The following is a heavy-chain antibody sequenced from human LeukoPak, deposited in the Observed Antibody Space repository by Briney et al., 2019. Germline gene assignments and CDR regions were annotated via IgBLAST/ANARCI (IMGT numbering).Heavy chain of an antibody. V-gene: IGHV3-23*01. CDR2: IIGSGGST. CDR1: GFTFSYYA. Sequence: GGSLRLSCAASGFTFSYYAMSWVRQAPGKGLEWVSTIIGSGGSTYYADSVKGRFTVSRDNSKNTLFLQMNSLRAEDTAVYFCARDRDRPFSDYWGQGTLVTVSS. CDR3: ARDRDRPFSDY. J-gene: IGHJ4*02.